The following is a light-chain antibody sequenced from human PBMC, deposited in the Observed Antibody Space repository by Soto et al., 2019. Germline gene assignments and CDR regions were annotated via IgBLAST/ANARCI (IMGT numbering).Light chain of an antibody. CDR1: QSLQYSNGYNY. J-gene: IGKJ5*01. Sequence: DIVLTQSPLSLPVIPGEPASLSCRSSQSLQYSNGYNYLDWYFQKPGQSPQLLISLGSTRASGVPDRFSGSGSGTDFTLKISRVEADDVGVYYCFQGLQTPPITFGQGTRLEIK. CDR2: LGS. V-gene: IGKV2-28*01. CDR3: FQGLQTPPIT.